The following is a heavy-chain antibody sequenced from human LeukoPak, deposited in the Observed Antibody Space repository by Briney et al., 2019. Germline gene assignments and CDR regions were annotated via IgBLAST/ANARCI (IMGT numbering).Heavy chain of an antibody. CDR2: IYYSGST. CDR1: GGHINSYY. Sequence: SETLSLTCTVSGGHINSYYWIWIRPPPGKGLVWIGYIYYSGSTNYIPSLKSRVTISVVTSKIQFSLKLSSVTAADTAVYYCARHRIGLGCYGHPGPFDPWGQGTLVTVSS. V-gene: IGHV4-59*08. D-gene: IGHD2-2*01. CDR3: ARHRIGLGCYGHPGPFDP. J-gene: IGHJ5*02.